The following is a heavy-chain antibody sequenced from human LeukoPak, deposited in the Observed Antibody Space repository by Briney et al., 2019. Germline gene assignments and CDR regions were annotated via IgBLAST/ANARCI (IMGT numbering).Heavy chain of an antibody. D-gene: IGHD1-14*01. CDR2: MNPNSGNT. V-gene: IGHV1-8*03. CDR3: ARRLRYTDYYYYMDV. Sequence: ASVKVSCKASGYTFTSYDINWVRQATGQGLEWMGWMNPNSGNTGYAQKFQGRVTTTRNTSISTAYMELSSLRSEDTAVYYCARRLRYTDYYYYMDVWGKGTTVTVSS. CDR1: GYTFTSYD. J-gene: IGHJ6*03.